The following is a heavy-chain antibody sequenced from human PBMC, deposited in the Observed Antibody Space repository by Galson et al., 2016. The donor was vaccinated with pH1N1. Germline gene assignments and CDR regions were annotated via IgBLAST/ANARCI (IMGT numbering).Heavy chain of an antibody. V-gene: IGHV3-11*01. CDR2: ISGSDTTI. J-gene: IGHJ3*01. D-gene: IGHD3-10*01. Sequence: SLRLSCAAPGFPFSHYYMGWIRQAPGKGLEWISYISGSDTTIYYADSVRGRFTISRDNAQNSLYLHMNSLRAEDTAVYYCARDHFGWAFDVWGQGTMVTVSS. CDR1: GFPFSHYY. CDR3: ARDHFGWAFDV.